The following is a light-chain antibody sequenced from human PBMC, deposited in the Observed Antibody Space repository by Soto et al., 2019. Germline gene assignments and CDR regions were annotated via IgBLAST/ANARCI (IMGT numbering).Light chain of an antibody. CDR2: RNY. V-gene: IGLV1-47*01. J-gene: IGLJ3*02. CDR3: ATWDDSLSGPV. CDR1: SSSIGSTF. Sequence: QAVVSQPPSASGTPGQRVIISCSGSSSSIGSTFVYWYQQVPGTAPKLLIYRNYQRPSGVPDRFSGSKSGTSASLAISGLRSEDEADYYCATWDDSLSGPVFGGGTKLTVL.